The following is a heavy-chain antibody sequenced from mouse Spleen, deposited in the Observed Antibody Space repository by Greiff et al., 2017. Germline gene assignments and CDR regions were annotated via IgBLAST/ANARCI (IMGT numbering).Heavy chain of an antibody. CDR1: GFSLTSYG. CDR3: AKRGESEDYYAMDY. Sequence: VKLQESGPGLVQPSQSLSITCTVSGFSLTSYGVHWVRQSPGKGLEWLGVIWRGGSTDYNAAFMSRLSITKDNSKSQVFFKMNSLQADDTAIYYCAKRGESEDYYAMDYWGQGTSVTVSS. J-gene: IGHJ4*01. CDR2: IWRGGST. V-gene: IGHV2-5*01.